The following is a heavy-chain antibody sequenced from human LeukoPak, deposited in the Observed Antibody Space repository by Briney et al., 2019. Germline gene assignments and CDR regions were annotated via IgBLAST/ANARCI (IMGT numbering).Heavy chain of an antibody. CDR2: ISYDGSNK. CDR1: GFTFSSYG. J-gene: IGHJ5*02. Sequence: GGSLRLSCEASGFTFSSYGMHWVRQAPGKGLEWVAVISYDGSNKYYADSVKGRFTISRDNSKNTLYLQMNSLRAEDTAVYYCAKDLGPDWFDPWGQGTLVTVSS. CDR3: AKDLGPDWFDP. V-gene: IGHV3-30*18.